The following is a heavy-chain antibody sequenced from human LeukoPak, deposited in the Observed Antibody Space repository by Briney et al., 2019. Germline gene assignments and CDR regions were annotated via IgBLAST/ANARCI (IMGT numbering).Heavy chain of an antibody. CDR3: AKIVSGSYSLDAFDI. V-gene: IGHV3-23*01. CDR2: ISGSGGST. Sequence: GGSLRLSCAASGFTFSSYAMSWVRQAPGTGLEWVSAISGSGGSTYYADSVKGRFTISRDNSKNTLYLQMNSLRAEDTAVYYCAKIVSGSYSLDAFDIWGQGTMVTVSS. D-gene: IGHD1-26*01. CDR1: GFTFSSYA. J-gene: IGHJ3*02.